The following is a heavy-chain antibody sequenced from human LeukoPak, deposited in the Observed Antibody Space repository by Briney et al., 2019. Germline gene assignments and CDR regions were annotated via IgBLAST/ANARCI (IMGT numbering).Heavy chain of an antibody. CDR2: IRDDGSAK. CDR1: GFTFSNYW. CDR3: ARIQLYHGDFDS. Sequence: GGSLRLSCAASGFTFSNYWMTWVRQAPGKGLEWVASIRDDGSAKYYMDSVKGRFTISRDDAKNSLSLQMRYMRVEDTATYYCARIQLYHGDFDSWGQGTLDTVSS. V-gene: IGHV3-7*01. D-gene: IGHD1-1*01. J-gene: IGHJ4*02.